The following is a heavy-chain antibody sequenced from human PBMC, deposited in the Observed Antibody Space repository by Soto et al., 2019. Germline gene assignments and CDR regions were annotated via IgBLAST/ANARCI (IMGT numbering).Heavy chain of an antibody. CDR1: GFTFSSYA. Sequence: GSLRLSCAASGFTFSSYAMSWVRQAPGKGLEWVSAISGSGGSTYYADSVKGRFTISRDNSKNTLYLQMNSLRAEDTAVYYCAKDPDYYDSSGYPRSFDYWGQGTLVTVSS. CDR2: ISGSGGST. J-gene: IGHJ4*02. D-gene: IGHD3-22*01. CDR3: AKDPDYYDSSGYPRSFDY. V-gene: IGHV3-23*01.